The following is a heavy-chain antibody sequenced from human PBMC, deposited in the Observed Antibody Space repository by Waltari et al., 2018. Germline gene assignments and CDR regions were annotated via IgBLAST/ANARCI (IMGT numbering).Heavy chain of an antibody. CDR2: ISTTSTYT. CDR3: ATGGWGFYFDY. Sequence: EKQLVESGGGLVKTGGSLRLSWAGSGFTFSNYNMTWVRQASGKWLEWVSSISTTSTYTHYADSVKGRFTISRDNAKNSLFLQMNSLTTEDTAVYYCATGGWGFYFDYWGQGTLLTVSS. J-gene: IGHJ4*02. V-gene: IGHV3-21*01. CDR1: GFTFSNYN. D-gene: IGHD7-27*01.